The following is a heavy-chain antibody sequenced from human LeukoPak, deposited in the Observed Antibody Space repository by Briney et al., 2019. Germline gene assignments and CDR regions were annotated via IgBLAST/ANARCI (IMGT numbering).Heavy chain of an antibody. CDR3: ARAEITAAGVPFDY. D-gene: IGHD6-13*01. CDR2: VNHSGST. J-gene: IGHJ4*02. CDR1: GESFSGYY. V-gene: IGHV4-34*01. Sequence: PSETLSLTCAVYGESFSGYYGSWIRQPPGKGLEWIGEVNHSGSTNYNPSLKSRVTISVDTSKNQFSLKLSSVTAADTGVYYCARAEITAAGVPFDYWGQGTLVTVSS.